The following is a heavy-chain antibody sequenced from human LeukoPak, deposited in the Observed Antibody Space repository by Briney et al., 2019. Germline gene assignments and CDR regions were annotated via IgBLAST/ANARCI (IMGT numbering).Heavy chain of an antibody. CDR3: ARGRTISETGYFDY. D-gene: IGHD1-1*01. V-gene: IGHV4-34*01. CDR2: INHRGDA. CDR1: VGSFSSYY. J-gene: IGHJ4*03. Sequence: SETLSLTCAVYVGSFSSYYWSWIRQSPGKGLEWIAEINHRGDANYNPSVKSRVTISVDTSKNQFSLKVTSLTAADTAVYYCARGRTISETGYFDYWGQGTLVTVSS.